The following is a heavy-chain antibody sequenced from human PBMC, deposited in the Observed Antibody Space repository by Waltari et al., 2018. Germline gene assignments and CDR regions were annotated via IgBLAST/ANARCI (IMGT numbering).Heavy chain of an antibody. CDR3: ARQGYGDYIYFDY. CDR2: IYPGDSDT. CDR1: GYSFTSYW. D-gene: IGHD4-17*01. Sequence: EVQLVQSGAEVKKPGESLKISCKGSGYSFTSYWIGWVRQMPGKGLEWLGIIYPGDSDTSYSPAFKGQVTSSADKSSSTAYLQGRSLKASDTAMYYCARQGYGDYIYFDYWGQGTLVTVSS. J-gene: IGHJ4*02. V-gene: IGHV5-51*01.